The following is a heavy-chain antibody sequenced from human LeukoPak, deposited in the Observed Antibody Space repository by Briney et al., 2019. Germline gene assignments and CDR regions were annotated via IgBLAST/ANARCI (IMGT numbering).Heavy chain of an antibody. CDR1: GGSFSGYY. J-gene: IGHJ3*02. CDR2: INHGGST. CDR3: ARAQGYCSSTSCSDAFDI. V-gene: IGHV4-34*01. D-gene: IGHD2-2*01. Sequence: SETLSLTCAVYGGSFSGYYWSWIRQPPGKGLEWIGEINHGGSTNYNPSLKSRVTISVDTSKNQFSLKLSSVTAADTAVYYCARAQGYCSSTSCSDAFDIWGRGTMVTVSS.